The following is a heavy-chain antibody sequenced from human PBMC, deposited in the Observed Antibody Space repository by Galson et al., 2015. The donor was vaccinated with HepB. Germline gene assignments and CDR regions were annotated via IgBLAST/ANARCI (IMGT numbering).Heavy chain of an antibody. CDR1: GFTVSSNY. CDR3: AREKPQDDSGSYFDAFDI. D-gene: IGHD1-26*01. CDR2: IYSGGST. V-gene: IGHV3-66*01. J-gene: IGHJ3*02. Sequence: SLRLSCAASGFTVSSNYMSWVRQAPGKGLEWVSVIYSGGSTYYADSVKGRFTISRDNSKNTLYLQMNSLRAEDTAVYYCAREKPQDDSGSYFDAFDIWGQGTMVTVSS.